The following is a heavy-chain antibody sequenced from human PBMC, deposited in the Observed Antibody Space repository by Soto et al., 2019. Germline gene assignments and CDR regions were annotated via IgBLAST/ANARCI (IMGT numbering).Heavy chain of an antibody. V-gene: IGHV5-51*01. D-gene: IGHD3-9*01. J-gene: IGHJ3*02. CDR3: ARQEYDLLTGHDTFDI. Sequence: GESLKISCKASGYNFTNYWIGWVRQMPGEGLEWMGIIDPGDSDTKYGPSFRGRVTMSADKSISTAYLEWSSVKASDTAMYYCARQEYDLLTGHDTFDIWGQGTVVTVSS. CDR1: GYNFTNYW. CDR2: IDPGDSDT.